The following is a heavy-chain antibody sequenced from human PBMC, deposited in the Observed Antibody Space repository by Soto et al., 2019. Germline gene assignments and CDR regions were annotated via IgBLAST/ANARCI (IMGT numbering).Heavy chain of an antibody. V-gene: IGHV1-2*04. CDR2: INPNGGVT. CDR3: ARESGGATATLDYYYFYMDV. CDR1: GDTFTAYY. J-gene: IGHJ6*03. Sequence: QVRLVQSGAEVKRLGASVTVSCRSSGDTFTAYYIHWVRQAPGQGLEWMGWINPNGGVTKYAQKFQGWVSMTRDTSIRTVYMQLSRLRSDDTAVYYCARESGGATATLDYYYFYMDVWGTGTTVTVSS. D-gene: IGHD5-12*01.